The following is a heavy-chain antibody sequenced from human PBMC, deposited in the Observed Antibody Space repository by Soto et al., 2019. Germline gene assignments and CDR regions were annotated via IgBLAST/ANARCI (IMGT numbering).Heavy chain of an antibody. CDR2: ISPSGGST. D-gene: IGHD2-21*02. Sequence: GASVKVSCKASGYTFTSYGISWVRQAPGQGLEWMGIISPSGGSTNYAQKFQGRVTMTRDTSTSTVYMELSSLRSEDTAVYYCARSGGDYYYYYGMDVWGQGTTVTVSS. V-gene: IGHV1-46*01. CDR3: ARSGGDYYYYYGMDV. CDR1: GYTFTSYG. J-gene: IGHJ6*02.